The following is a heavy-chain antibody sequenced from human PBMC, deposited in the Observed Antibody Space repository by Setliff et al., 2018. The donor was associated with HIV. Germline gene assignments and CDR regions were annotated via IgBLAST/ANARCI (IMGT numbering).Heavy chain of an antibody. CDR3: TRPYYYASGSYDY. CDR2: ISYDGTNE. D-gene: IGHD3-10*01. Sequence: PGGSLRLSCAASGFTLRDYAMHWVRQAPGKGLEWVAVISYDGTNEYYADSVKGRFTISRDNYKNTVFLQMNSLRVDDSALYYCTRPYYYASGSYDYWGQGTPVTVSS. V-gene: IGHV3-30*03. CDR1: GFTLRDYA. J-gene: IGHJ4*02.